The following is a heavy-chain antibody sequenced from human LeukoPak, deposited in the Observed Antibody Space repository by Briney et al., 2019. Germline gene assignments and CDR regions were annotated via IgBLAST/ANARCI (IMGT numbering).Heavy chain of an antibody. V-gene: IGHV3-48*03. J-gene: IGHJ6*03. CDR2: ISSSGSTI. D-gene: IGHD6-6*01. CDR3: ARDRAARGYYYYYMDV. CDR1: GFTFSGYD. Sequence: GGSLRLSCAASGFTFSGYDMNWVRQAPGKGLEWVSYISSSGSTIFYADSVKGRFTISRDNAKNSLYLQMNSLRAEDTAVYYCARDRAARGYYYYYMDVWGKGTTVTVSS.